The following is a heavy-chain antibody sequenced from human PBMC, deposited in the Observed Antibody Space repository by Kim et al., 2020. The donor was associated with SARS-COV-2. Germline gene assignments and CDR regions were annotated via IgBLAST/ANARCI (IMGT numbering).Heavy chain of an antibody. CDR2: IIPIFGTA. V-gene: IGHV1-69*13. D-gene: IGHD2-15*01. CDR1: GGTFSSYA. CDR3: ARFKTYPTGGSTSFDL. J-gene: IGHJ2*01. Sequence: SVKVSCKASGGTFSSYAISWVRQAPGQGLEWMGGIIPIFGTANYAQKFQGRVTITADDSTSTAYMELSSLRSEDTAVYYCARFKTYPTGGSTSFDLWGRGTLVTVSS.